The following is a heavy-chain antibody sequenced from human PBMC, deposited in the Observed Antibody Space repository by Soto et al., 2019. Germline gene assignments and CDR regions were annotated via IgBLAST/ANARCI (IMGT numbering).Heavy chain of an antibody. V-gene: IGHV4-39*01. J-gene: IGHJ5*02. CDR3: ATQEVGGSYVYTFDP. CDR1: GDSISSSNYY. D-gene: IGHD1-26*01. Sequence: SETLSLTCTVSGDSISSSNYYWGWIRQPPGKGLEWIGSIYYSGSTYYNPSLKSRVTISVDTSKNQFSLKLSSVTAADTAVYYCATQEVGGSYVYTFDPWGQGTLVTVSS. CDR2: IYYSGST.